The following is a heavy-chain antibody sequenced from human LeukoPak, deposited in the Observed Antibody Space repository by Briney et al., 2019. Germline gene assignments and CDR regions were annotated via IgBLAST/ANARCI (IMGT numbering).Heavy chain of an antibody. D-gene: IGHD2-2*01. CDR3: LACYRSISCY. CDR1: GFTVSSNY. J-gene: IGHJ4*02. Sequence: PGGSLRLSCAASGFTVSSNYMSWVRQAPGKGLEWVSVIYSGGSTYYADSVKGRFTISRDNSKNTLYLQMNSLRAEDTAVYYCLACYRSISCYWGQGTLVTVSS. CDR2: IYSGGST. V-gene: IGHV3-53*01.